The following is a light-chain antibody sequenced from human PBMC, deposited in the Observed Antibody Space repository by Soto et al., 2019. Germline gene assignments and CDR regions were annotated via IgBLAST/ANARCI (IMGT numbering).Light chain of an antibody. CDR3: QQYGSSPRYT. CDR1: QSVSSSY. V-gene: IGKV3-20*01. J-gene: IGKJ2*01. Sequence: EIVLTQSPGTLSLSPGERATLSCRASQSVSSSYLAWYQQKPGQAPRLLIYGASTRATGIPDRFSGSGSGTDFTLTSSRLEPEDCAVYYCQQYGSSPRYTFGQGTKLEIK. CDR2: GAS.